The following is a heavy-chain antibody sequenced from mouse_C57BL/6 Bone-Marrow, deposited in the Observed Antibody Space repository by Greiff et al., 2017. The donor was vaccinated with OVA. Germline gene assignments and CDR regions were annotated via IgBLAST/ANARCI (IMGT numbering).Heavy chain of an antibody. D-gene: IGHD2-12*01. V-gene: IGHV1-54*01. CDR1: GYAFTNYL. J-gene: IGHJ3*01. CDR2: INPGSGGT. CDR3: AREGIPYSPWFAY. Sequence: VKLMESGAELVRPGPSVKVSCKASGYAFTNYLIEWVKQRPGQGLEWIGVINPGSGGTNYNEKFKGKATLTADKSSSTAYMQLSSLTSEDSAVYFCAREGIPYSPWFAYWGQGTLVTVSA.